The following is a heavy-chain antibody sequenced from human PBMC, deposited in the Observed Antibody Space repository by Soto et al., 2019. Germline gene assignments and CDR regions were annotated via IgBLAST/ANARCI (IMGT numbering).Heavy chain of an antibody. D-gene: IGHD2-2*02. CDR3: AGLLSNRYCSSTSCYTEDWFDP. V-gene: IGHV5-51*01. CDR1: GYSFTSYW. Sequence: GESLKISCKGSGYSFTSYWIGWVRQMPGKGLEWMGIIYPGDSDTRYSPSFQGQVTISADKSISTAYLQWSSLKASDTAMYYCAGLLSNRYCSSTSCYTEDWFDPWGQGTLVTVSS. CDR2: IYPGDSDT. J-gene: IGHJ5*02.